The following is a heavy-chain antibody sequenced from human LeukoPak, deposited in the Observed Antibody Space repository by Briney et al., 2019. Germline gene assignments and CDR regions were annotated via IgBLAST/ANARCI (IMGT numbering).Heavy chain of an antibody. CDR3: ARTNTVAGPHY. CDR1: GGSISNYY. D-gene: IGHD6-19*01. J-gene: IGHJ4*02. CDR2: ISYSGST. Sequence: SETLSLTCTVSGGSISNYYWSWIRQPPGKGLEWIGYISYSGSTNYNPSPKSRVTISVDTSKNQFSLKLSSVTAADTAVYYCARTNTVAGPHYWGQGTLVTVSS. V-gene: IGHV4-59*08.